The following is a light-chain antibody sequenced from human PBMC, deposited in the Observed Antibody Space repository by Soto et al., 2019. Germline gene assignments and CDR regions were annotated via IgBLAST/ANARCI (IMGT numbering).Light chain of an antibody. V-gene: IGLV4-69*02. CDR2: INNDGSH. CDR1: SRHNSYA. J-gene: IGLJ3*02. CDR3: QTWGTGPWV. Sequence: QLVLTQSPSASASLGASVKLTCTLSSRHNSYAIAWHQQQPEKGPRYVMKINNDGSHIKGDGIPDRFSGSSSGAERYLTISSLQSEDEADYYCQTWGTGPWVFGGGTKLTVL.